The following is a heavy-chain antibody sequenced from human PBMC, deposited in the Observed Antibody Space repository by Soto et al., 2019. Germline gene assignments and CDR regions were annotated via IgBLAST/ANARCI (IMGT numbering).Heavy chain of an antibody. CDR3: ARDKWELGDYYGMDV. J-gene: IGHJ6*02. Sequence: SETLSLTCTVSGGSISSYYWSWIRQPPGKGLEWIGYIYYSGSTNYNPSLKSRVTISVDTSKNQFSLKLSSVTAADTAVYYCARDKWELGDYYGMDVWGQGTTVTVSS. D-gene: IGHD1-26*01. CDR1: GGSISSYY. V-gene: IGHV4-59*01. CDR2: IYYSGST.